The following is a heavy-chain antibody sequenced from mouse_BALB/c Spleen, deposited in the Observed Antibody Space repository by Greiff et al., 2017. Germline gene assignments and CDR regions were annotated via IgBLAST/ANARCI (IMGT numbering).Heavy chain of an antibody. CDR2: INPNNGGT. CDR1: GYTFTDYN. CDR3: ARSRGNYEVWFAY. J-gene: IGHJ3*01. Sequence: VQLQLSGPELVKPGASVKIPCKASGYTFTDYNMDWVKQSHGKSLEWIGDINPNNGGTIYNQKFKGKATLTVDKSSSTAYMELRSLTSEDTAVYYCARSRGNYEVWFAYWGQGTLVTVSA. V-gene: IGHV1-18*01. D-gene: IGHD2-1*01.